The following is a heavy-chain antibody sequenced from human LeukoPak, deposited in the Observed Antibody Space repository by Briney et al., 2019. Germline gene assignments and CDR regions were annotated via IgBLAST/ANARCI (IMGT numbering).Heavy chain of an antibody. J-gene: IGHJ4*02. Sequence: GGSLRLSCAASGFTFSSYAMHWVRQAPGKGLERVALIPYDGSNKYYADSVKGRFTVSRDNSKNTLYLQMNSLRAEDTAVYYCVRGVYSSSWSNLDYWGQGTLVTVSS. CDR3: VRGVYSSSWSNLDY. CDR2: IPYDGSNK. D-gene: IGHD6-13*01. V-gene: IGHV3-30*04. CDR1: GFTFSSYA.